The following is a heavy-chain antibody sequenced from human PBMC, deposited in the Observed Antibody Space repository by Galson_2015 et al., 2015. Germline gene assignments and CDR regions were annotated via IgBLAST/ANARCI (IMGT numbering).Heavy chain of an antibody. J-gene: IGHJ3*02. V-gene: IGHV3-23*01. CDR1: GFTLSRYA. CDR3: AKDPNGDYVGAFDT. D-gene: IGHD4-17*01. CDR2: ITSSGDII. Sequence: SLRLSCAASGFTLSRYAMTWVRQSSGKGLEWVSTITSSGDIIRYADSVKGRFTTSRDNSRNTLFLQMSSLRVEDTAIYYCAKDPNGDYVGAFDTWGHGTLVTVSS.